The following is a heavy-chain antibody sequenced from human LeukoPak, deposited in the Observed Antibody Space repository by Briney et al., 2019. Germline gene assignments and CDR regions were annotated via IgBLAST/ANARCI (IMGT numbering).Heavy chain of an antibody. CDR2: INHSGST. D-gene: IGHD3-10*01. CDR1: GGSFSGYY. J-gene: IGHJ6*02. V-gene: IGHV4-34*01. CDR3: ARAGGVRGVISYYYYYGMDV. Sequence: SETLSLTCAVYGGSFSGYYWSWIRQPPGEGLEWIGEINHSGSTNYNPSLKSRVTISVDTSKNQFSLKLSSVTAADTAVYYCARAGGVRGVISYYYYYGMDVWGQGTTVTVSS.